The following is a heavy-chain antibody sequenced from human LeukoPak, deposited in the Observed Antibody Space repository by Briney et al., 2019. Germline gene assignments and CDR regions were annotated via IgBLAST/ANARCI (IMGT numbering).Heavy chain of an antibody. D-gene: IGHD3-16*02. J-gene: IGHJ5*02. V-gene: IGHV3-21*01. Sequence: PGGSLRLSCAASGFTFSSYSMNWVRQAPGKGLEWVSSISSSSSYIYYADSVKGRFTISRDNAKNSLYLQMNSLRAEDTAVYYCARDGYVWGSYLYGGSWFDPWGQGTLVTVSS. CDR1: GFTFSSYS. CDR2: ISSSSSYI. CDR3: ARDGYVWGSYLYGGSWFDP.